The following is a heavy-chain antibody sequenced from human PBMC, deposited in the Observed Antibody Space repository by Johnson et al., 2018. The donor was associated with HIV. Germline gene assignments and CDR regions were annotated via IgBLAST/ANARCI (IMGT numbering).Heavy chain of an antibody. J-gene: IGHJ3*02. Sequence: QVQLVEFGGGVVQPGRSLRLSCQVSGFTFSDYPMHWVHQAPGKGLEWVAVISYDGSNKYYADSVKGRFTISRDNSKNTLYLQMNSLRAEDTAVYYCARSGYCTTSSCTDDAFDIWGQGTMVTVSS. CDR2: ISYDGSNK. V-gene: IGHV3-30*14. CDR1: GFTFSDYP. CDR3: ARSGYCTTSSCTDDAFDI. D-gene: IGHD2-2*01.